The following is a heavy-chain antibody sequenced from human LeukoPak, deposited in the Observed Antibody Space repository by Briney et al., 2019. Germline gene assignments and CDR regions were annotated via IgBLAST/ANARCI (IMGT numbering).Heavy chain of an antibody. D-gene: IGHD3-22*01. Sequence: SETLSRTCAVYGRSFSGYYWSWIRQPPGKGLEWIGSIYYSGSTYYNPSLKSRVTISVDTSKNQFSLKLSSVTAADTAVYYCARYLLDSGGLSLDYWGQGTLVTVSS. J-gene: IGHJ4*02. CDR3: ARYLLDSGGLSLDY. V-gene: IGHV4-34*01. CDR2: IYYSGST. CDR1: GRSFSGYY.